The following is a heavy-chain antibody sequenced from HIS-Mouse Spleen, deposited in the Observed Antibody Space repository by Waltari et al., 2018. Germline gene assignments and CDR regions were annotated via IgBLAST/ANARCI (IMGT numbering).Heavy chain of an antibody. J-gene: IGHJ4*02. CDR1: GGSIRSSSYY. D-gene: IGHD1-1*01. V-gene: IGHV4-39*01. CDR2: IYYSGST. CDR3: ARTGTTSYYFDY. Sequence: QLQLQESGPGLVKPSETLSLTCTVSGGSIRSSSYYWGGIRQPPGKGLEWIGSIYYSGSTYYNPSLKSRVTISVDTSKNQFSLKLSSVTAADTAVYYCARTGTTSYYFDYWGQGTLVTVSS.